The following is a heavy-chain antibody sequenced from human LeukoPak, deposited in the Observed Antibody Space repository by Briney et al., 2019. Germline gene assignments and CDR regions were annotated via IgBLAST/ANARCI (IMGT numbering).Heavy chain of an antibody. V-gene: IGHV3-53*01. J-gene: IGHJ4*02. CDR1: GFSVRTTY. CDR2: LYTGGGT. Sequence: GGSLSLSCAASGFSVRTTYMSWVRQAPGKGLEWVSVLYTGGGTDHADSVKGRFTISRDNSKNTLSLQMNSLRVEDTAIYYCTRSGYRHPYHFDSWGQGTLVIVSS. D-gene: IGHD3-22*01. CDR3: TRSGYRHPYHFDS.